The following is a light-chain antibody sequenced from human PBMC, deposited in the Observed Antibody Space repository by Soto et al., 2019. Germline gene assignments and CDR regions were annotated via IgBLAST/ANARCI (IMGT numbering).Light chain of an antibody. V-gene: IGKV3-15*01. CDR3: QQYNSWPPIT. Sequence: EIVMTQSPDTLYVSAGEGATLSCRASQSFRTKLAWYQQKAGQAPRLLIYGASTRATGIPDRFSGSGSGTEFTLTISSLQSEDFAVYYCQQYNSWPPITFGQGTRLEIK. CDR1: QSFRTK. J-gene: IGKJ5*01. CDR2: GAS.